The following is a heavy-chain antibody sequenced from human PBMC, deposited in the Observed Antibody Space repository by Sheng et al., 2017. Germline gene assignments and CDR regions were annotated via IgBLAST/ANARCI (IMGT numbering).Heavy chain of an antibody. CDR1: GGSFSGYY. J-gene: IGHJ3*02. CDR2: INHSGST. V-gene: IGHV4-34*01. Sequence: QVQLQQWGAGLLKPSETLSLTCAVYGGSFSGYYWSWIRQPPGKGLEWIGEINHSGSTNYNPSLKSRVTISVDTSKNQFSLKLSSVTAADTAVYYCARDVFPDAFDIWGQGTMVTVSS. D-gene: IGHD3-10*01. CDR3: ARDVFPDAFDI.